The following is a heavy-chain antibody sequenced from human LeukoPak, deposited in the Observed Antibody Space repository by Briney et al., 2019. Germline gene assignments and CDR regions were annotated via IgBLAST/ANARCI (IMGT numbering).Heavy chain of an antibody. D-gene: IGHD3-16*01. V-gene: IGHV3-72*01. J-gene: IGHJ3*02. CDR1: GFIFRDYI. Sequence: GGSLRFSCEASGFIFRDYILAWVRQAPGKGLEGLGRIRRGVNGYTTEYAASVEGRFTISRDDSENSLYLHMNSLKIEDTAVYYCSRDGGDAINSAFDTWGQGTMVTVSS. CDR3: SRDGGDAINSAFDT. CDR2: IRRGVNGYTT.